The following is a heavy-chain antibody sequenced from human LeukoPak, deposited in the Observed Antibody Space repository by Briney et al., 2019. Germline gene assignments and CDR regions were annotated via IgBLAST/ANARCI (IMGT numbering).Heavy chain of an antibody. CDR1: GFTFSSYS. V-gene: IGHV3-48*01. CDR2: ISSSSSTI. CDR3: ARYCSGGSCY. D-gene: IGHD2-15*01. J-gene: IGHJ4*02. Sequence: GGSLRLSCAASGFTFSSYSMNWVRQAPGKGLEWVSYISSSSSTIYYADSVKGRFTISRDNAKNSLYLQMNSLRAEDTAVYYCARYCSGGSCYWGQGTLVTVSS.